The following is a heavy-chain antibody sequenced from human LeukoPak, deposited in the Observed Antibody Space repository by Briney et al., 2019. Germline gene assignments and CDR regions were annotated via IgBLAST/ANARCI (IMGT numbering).Heavy chain of an antibody. D-gene: IGHD3-10*01. V-gene: IGHV1-2*06. Sequence: ASVKVSCKASGYTFSSYAISWVRQAPGQGLEWLGRINYNSGGTSYAQNFQGRVTMTRDTSISTAYMEVSGLASDDTAVYYCARGGSGSGYLYYFDSWGQGTLLSVSS. J-gene: IGHJ4*02. CDR1: GYTFSSYA. CDR2: INYNSGGT. CDR3: ARGGSGSGYLYYFDS.